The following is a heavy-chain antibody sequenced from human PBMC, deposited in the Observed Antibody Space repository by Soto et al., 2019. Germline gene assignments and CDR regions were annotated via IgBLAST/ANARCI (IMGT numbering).Heavy chain of an antibody. CDR3: ARVLTGSRAFEF. CDR1: DGSVSSPTYY. V-gene: IGHV4-39*01. D-gene: IGHD1-20*01. J-gene: IGHJ4*02. Sequence: SETLSLTCTVSDGSVSSPTYYCGWVRQPPGKGLQWIGNVYYSGSTFYNPSLKSRVTVSIDTSKNQFSLSLGALTASDTAVYYCARVLTGSRAFEFWGQRALVTVSS. CDR2: VYYSGST.